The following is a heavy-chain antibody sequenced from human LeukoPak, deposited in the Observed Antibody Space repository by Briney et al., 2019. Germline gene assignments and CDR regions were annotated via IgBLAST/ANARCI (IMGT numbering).Heavy chain of an antibody. D-gene: IGHD3-22*01. J-gene: IGHJ4*02. Sequence: GGSLRLSCAASGFTVDSNYLSWVRKAPGKGLEWVSTIYTGGNTYYAASVKGRFTISRDFSKNTVFLHMNSLRAEDTAMYYCARGDDSGYYDYFDYWGQGALVTVSS. CDR3: ARGDDSGYYDYFDY. V-gene: IGHV3-53*01. CDR2: IYTGGNT. CDR1: GFTVDSNY.